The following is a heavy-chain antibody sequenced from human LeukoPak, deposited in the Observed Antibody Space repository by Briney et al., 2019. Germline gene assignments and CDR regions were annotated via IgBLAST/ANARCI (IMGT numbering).Heavy chain of an antibody. CDR2: VIPSFGTA. CDR3: ARARAGWLQLEY. D-gene: IGHD5-24*01. J-gene: IGHJ4*02. Sequence: ASVKVSCKASGGTFSSYAISWVRQAPGQGVEWMGGVIPSFGTANYAQKVQGRVTITADESTSTAYIQLSSLRSEYTAVYYCARARAGWLQLEYWGQGTLVTVSS. V-gene: IGHV1-69*13. CDR1: GGTFSSYA.